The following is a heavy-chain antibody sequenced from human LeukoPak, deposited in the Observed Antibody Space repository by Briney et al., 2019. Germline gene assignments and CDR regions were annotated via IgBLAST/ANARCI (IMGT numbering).Heavy chain of an antibody. V-gene: IGHV1-2*02. Sequence: EASVKVSCKTSGYTFTGYYMHWVRQAPGQGLEWMGWINPNTGGANYAQKFQGRVTMTSDTSISTAYMELSSLKSDDTAMYYCARAPMIVVVFPPRLDFWGQGTLVTVSS. CDR2: INPNTGGA. CDR3: ARAPMIVVVFPPRLDF. D-gene: IGHD3-22*01. J-gene: IGHJ4*02. CDR1: GYTFTGYY.